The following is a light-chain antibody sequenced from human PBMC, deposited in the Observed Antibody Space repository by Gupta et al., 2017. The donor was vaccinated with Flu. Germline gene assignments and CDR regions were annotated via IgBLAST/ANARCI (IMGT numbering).Light chain of an antibody. V-gene: IGLV3-19*01. Sequence: SSELTQDPAVSVALGQTIRITCQGDSLRSYYASWYQQKPGRAPVLVIYGKNNRPSGIPDRFSGSDSGNTASLTTTGAQAEDEADYYCNSRDSSGNHQVFGTGTKDTVL. CDR1: SLRSYY. CDR2: GKN. CDR3: NSRDSSGNHQV. J-gene: IGLJ1*01.